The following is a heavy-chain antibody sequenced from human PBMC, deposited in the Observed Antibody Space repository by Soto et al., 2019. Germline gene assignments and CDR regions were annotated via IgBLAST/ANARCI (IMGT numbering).Heavy chain of an antibody. CDR3: ARVYYYDSSGYYYFDY. J-gene: IGHJ4*02. D-gene: IGHD3-22*01. CDR2: IIPIFGTA. V-gene: IGHV1-69*13. Sequence: WASVKVSCKASGGTFSSYAISWVRQAPGQGLEWMGGIIPIFGTANYAQKFQGRVTITADESTSTAYMELSSLRSEDTAVYYCARVYYYDSSGYYYFDYWGQGTLVTVSS. CDR1: GGTFSSYA.